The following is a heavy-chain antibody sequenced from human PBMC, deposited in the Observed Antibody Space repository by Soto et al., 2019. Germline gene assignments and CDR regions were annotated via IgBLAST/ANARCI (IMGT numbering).Heavy chain of an antibody. J-gene: IGHJ6*02. D-gene: IGHD3-3*01. CDR2: ISYDGSNK. Sequence: QVQLVESGGGVVQPGRSLRLSCAASGFTFSSYGMHWVRQAPGKGLEWVAVISYDGSNKYYADSVKGRFTISRDNSKNTLYLQMNSLRAEDTAVYYCAKDARVDYDFWSYYGMDVWGQGTTVTVS. CDR1: GFTFSSYG. CDR3: AKDARVDYDFWSYYGMDV. V-gene: IGHV3-30*18.